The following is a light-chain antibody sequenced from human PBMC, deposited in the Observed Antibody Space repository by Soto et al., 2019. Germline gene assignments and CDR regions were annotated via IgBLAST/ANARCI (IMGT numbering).Light chain of an antibody. Sequence: QSALTQPPSASGSPGQSVTISCTGTSSDVVGYNYVSWYQQHPGKAPKLMIYEVSKRPSGVPDRFSGSKSGNTASLTVSGLQAEDEADYYCSSYACSNNLVFGGGTKLTVL. CDR1: SSDVVGYNY. CDR3: SSYACSNNLV. CDR2: EVS. J-gene: IGLJ2*01. V-gene: IGLV2-8*01.